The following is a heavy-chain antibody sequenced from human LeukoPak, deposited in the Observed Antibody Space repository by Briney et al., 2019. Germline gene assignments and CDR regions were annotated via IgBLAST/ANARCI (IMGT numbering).Heavy chain of an antibody. V-gene: IGHV4-59*08. CDR3: ARRSDFWSHSYPDAFDI. D-gene: IGHD3-3*01. Sequence: NAGGSLRLSCAASGFTVSSNHMSWIRLPPGKGLELIGSMYYSGGTHYNPSLKSRVTISADTSKNQFSLRLSSVTAADTAVYYCARRSDFWSHSYPDAFDIWGQGTMVTVSS. J-gene: IGHJ3*02. CDR1: GFTVSSNH. CDR2: MYYSGGT.